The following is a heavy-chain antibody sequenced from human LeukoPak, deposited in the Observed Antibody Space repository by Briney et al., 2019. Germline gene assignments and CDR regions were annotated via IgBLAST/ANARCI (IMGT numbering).Heavy chain of an antibody. CDR2: IYYSGST. CDR1: GGSISSGGYY. J-gene: IGHJ3*02. CDR3: ARDVPPDAFDI. V-gene: IGHV4-31*03. Sequence: SETLSLTCTVSGGSISSGGYYWSWIRQHPGKGLEWIGYIYYSGSTYYNPSLKSRVTISVDTSKNQFSLKLSSVTAADAAVYYCARDVPPDAFDIWGQGTMVTVSS. D-gene: IGHD2-2*01.